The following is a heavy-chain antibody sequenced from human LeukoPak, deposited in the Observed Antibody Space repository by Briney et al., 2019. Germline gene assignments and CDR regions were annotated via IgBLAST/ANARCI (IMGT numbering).Heavy chain of an antibody. Sequence: SETLSLTCTVSGVSTNTYYFWSWVRQPPGKGLEWIGSIYHSGSTYYNPSLKSRVTISVDTSKNQFSLKLSSVTAADTAVYYCARYYDILTGLFDYWGQGTLVTVSS. V-gene: IGHV4-38-2*02. J-gene: IGHJ4*02. CDR1: GVSTNTYYF. CDR2: IYHSGST. CDR3: ARYYDILTGLFDY. D-gene: IGHD3-9*01.